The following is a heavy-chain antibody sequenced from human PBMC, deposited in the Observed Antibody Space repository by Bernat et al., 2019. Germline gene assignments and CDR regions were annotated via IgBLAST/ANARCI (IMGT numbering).Heavy chain of an antibody. CDR3: ARDKREGAVAGTTDY. CDR2: ISAYNGNT. D-gene: IGHD6-19*01. J-gene: IGHJ4*02. Sequence: QVQLVQSGAEVKKPGASVKVSCKASGYTFTSYGISWVRQAPGQGLEWMGWISAYNGNTNYAQKLQGRVSMNTDTSTSTAYMELRSLRSDDTAVYYCARDKREGAVAGTTDYWGQGTLVTVSS. V-gene: IGHV1-18*01. CDR1: GYTFTSYG.